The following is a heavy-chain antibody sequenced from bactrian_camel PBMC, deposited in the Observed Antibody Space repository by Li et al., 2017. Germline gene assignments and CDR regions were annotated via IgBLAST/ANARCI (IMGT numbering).Heavy chain of an antibody. CDR3: AADPVRLCRYPSSPADFRY. V-gene: IGHV3S1*01. D-gene: IGHD4*01. CDR2: IATGSGNT. Sequence: VQLVESGGGSVQAGGSLRLSCAASGYTYNRNCMARFRQAPGKEREGVARIATGSGNTYYADSVKGRFTISQDNAKNTLYLQMNSLKPEDTAVYYCAADPVRLCRYPSSPADFRYWGQGTQVTVS. J-gene: IGHJ6*01. CDR1: GYTYNRNC.